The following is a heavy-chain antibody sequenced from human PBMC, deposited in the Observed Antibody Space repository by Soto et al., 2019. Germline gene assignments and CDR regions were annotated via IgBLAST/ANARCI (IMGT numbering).Heavy chain of an antibody. V-gene: IGHV4-34*01. Sequence: SETLSLTCTVYGGSFSGYDWSLIRQPPWKGMEWIGEINHSGSTNYNPSLKSRVTISVDTSKNQFSLKLSSVTAADTAVYYFARGLSGYGAGDIWCQGTMVTVSS. CDR1: GGSFSGYD. CDR3: ARGLSGYGAGDI. CDR2: INHSGST. J-gene: IGHJ3*02. D-gene: IGHD4-17*01.